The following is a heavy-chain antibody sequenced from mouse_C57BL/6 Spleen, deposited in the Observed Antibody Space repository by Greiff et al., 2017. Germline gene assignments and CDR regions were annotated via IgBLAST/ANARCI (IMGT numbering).Heavy chain of an antibody. CDR3: AREGWGRYDMDY. D-gene: IGHD3-3*01. V-gene: IGHV5-17*01. CDR2: ISSGGSSI. Sequence: EVMLVESGGGLVKPGGSLKLSCAASGFTFSDYGMHWVRQAPEQGLEWVAYISSGGSSIYYADTVKGRFTISRDNAKDTLFLQMYSLRSEDTAMDYCAREGWGRYDMDYWGQGTSVTVSS. J-gene: IGHJ4*01. CDR1: GFTFSDYG.